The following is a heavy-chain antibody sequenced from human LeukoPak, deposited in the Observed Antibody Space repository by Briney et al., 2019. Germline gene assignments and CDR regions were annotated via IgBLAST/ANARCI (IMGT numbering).Heavy chain of an antibody. D-gene: IGHD6-19*01. Sequence: SETLSLTCSVSGGSIRDFYWTWIRQPPRKGLEWIGYIYYTGTTNYSPSLRGRVIMSVDTSRNQFSLNLTSVTPADTAVYFCARLGDEIAVSGLKYYHYSHTDVWGSGTTVAVSS. CDR2: IYYTGTT. J-gene: IGHJ6*03. CDR1: GGSIRDFY. V-gene: IGHV4-59*01. CDR3: ARLGDEIAVSGLKYYHYSHTDV.